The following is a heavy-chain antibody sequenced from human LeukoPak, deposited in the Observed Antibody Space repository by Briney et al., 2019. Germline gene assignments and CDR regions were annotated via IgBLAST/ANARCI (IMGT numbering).Heavy chain of an antibody. D-gene: IGHD1-26*01. CDR1: GFNFSNYR. CDR2: ISSSSSYI. V-gene: IGHV3-21*01. CDR3: ARDVKGRWELLGSHDY. Sequence: GGSLRLSCVASGFNFSNYRMNWVRQAPGKGLEWVSSISSSSSYIYYADSLKGRFTISRDNAKNSLYLQMNNLRAEDTAVYYCARDVKGRWELLGSHDYWGQGTLVTVSS. J-gene: IGHJ4*02.